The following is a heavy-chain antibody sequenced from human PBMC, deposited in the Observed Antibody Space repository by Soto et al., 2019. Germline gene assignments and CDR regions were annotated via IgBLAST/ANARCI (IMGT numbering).Heavy chain of an antibody. CDR1: GGSFSSYA. J-gene: IGHJ4*02. D-gene: IGHD6-19*01. CDR2: IIPIFGTA. Sequence: SVKVSCKASGGSFSSYAIHWVRQAPGQGLEWMGGIIPIFGTANYAQKFQGRVTITADESTSTAYMELSSLRSEDTAVYYCARRGPRIAVAEYYFDYWGQGTLVTVSS. CDR3: ARRGPRIAVAEYYFDY. V-gene: IGHV1-69*13.